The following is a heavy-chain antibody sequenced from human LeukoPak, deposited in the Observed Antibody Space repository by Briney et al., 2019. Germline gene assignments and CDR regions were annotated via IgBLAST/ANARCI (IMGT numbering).Heavy chain of an antibody. CDR2: IYYSGST. CDR3: ARDHDSSGYYYDH. Sequence: SETLSLTCTVSGGSISSYYWSWIRQPPGKGLEWIGYIYYSGSTNYNPSLKSRVTISVDTSKNQFSLKLSSVTAADTAVYYCARDHDSSGYYYDHWGQGTLVTVSS. D-gene: IGHD3-22*01. J-gene: IGHJ5*02. V-gene: IGHV4-59*12. CDR1: GGSISSYY.